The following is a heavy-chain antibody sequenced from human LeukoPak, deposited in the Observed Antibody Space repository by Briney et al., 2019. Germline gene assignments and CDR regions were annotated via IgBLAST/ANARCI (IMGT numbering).Heavy chain of an antibody. D-gene: IGHD3-22*01. CDR3: ARRTYYYDSSGYPFSY. CDR2: INTNTGNP. CDR1: GYTFTGYY. V-gene: IGHV7-4-1*02. J-gene: IGHJ4*02. Sequence: GASVKVSCKASGYTFTGYYMHWVRQAPGQGLEWMGWINTNTGNPTYAQGFTGRFVFSLDTSVSTAYLQISSLKAEDTAVYYCARRTYYYDSSGYPFSYWGQGTLVTASS.